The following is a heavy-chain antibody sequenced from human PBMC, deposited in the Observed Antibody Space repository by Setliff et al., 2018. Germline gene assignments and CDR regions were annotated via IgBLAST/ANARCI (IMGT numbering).Heavy chain of an antibody. CDR2: IYTTWST. CDR1: GGTFSDYY. D-gene: IGHD3-3*01. V-gene: IGHV4-4*07. J-gene: IGHJ6*03. Sequence: SETLSLTCGASGGTFSDYYWTWIRQPAGKGLEWIGQIYTTWSTNYNPSLKSRVTISLDASKSQFFLKLNSVTAADTAVYYCARMSGFLYMDVWGKGTPVTVSS. CDR3: ARMSGFLYMDV.